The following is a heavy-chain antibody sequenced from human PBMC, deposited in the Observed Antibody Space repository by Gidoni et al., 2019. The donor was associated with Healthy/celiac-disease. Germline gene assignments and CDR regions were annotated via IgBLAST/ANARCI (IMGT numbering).Heavy chain of an antibody. CDR2: FDPEDGET. D-gene: IGHD3-22*01. Sequence: QVQLVQSGAEVKKPGASVKVSCKVSGSTLTELSMHWVRQAPGKGLEWMGGFDPEDGETIYAQKFQGRVTMTEDTSTDTAYMELSSLRSEDTAVYYCATEVKYYDSSGYKKGEGFDPWGQGTLVTVSS. CDR1: GSTLTELS. J-gene: IGHJ5*02. V-gene: IGHV1-24*01. CDR3: ATEVKYYDSSGYKKGEGFDP.